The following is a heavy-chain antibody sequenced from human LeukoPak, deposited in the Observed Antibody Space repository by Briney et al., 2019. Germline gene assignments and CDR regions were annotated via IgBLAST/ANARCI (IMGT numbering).Heavy chain of an antibody. J-gene: IGHJ4*02. V-gene: IGHV3-7*01. CDR3: ARNRRKQLWFIPFDS. Sequence: GGSLRLSCAASGFTFSSYWMSWVRQAPGKGLEWVANIKEDGSEKFYADSVEGRFTISRDNARNSLYLQMNSLRAEDTAVYYCARNRRKQLWFIPFDSWGQGTLVTVSS. D-gene: IGHD5-18*01. CDR2: IKEDGSEK. CDR1: GFTFSSYW.